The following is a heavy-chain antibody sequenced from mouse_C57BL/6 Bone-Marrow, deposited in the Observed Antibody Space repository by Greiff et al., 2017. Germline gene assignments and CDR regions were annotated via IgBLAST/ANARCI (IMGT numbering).Heavy chain of an antibody. CDR2: IDPSDSYT. J-gene: IGHJ4*01. CDR1: GYTFTSYW. V-gene: IGHV1-59*01. D-gene: IGHD1-1*01. CDR3: FITTVVSPSMDY. Sequence: QVQLQQPGAELVRPGTSVKLSCKASGYTFTSYWMHWVKQRPGQGLEWIGGIDPSDSYTNYNQKFKGKATLTVDTSSSTAYMQLSSLTSEEAAVYYCFITTVVSPSMDYWGQGTSVTVSS.